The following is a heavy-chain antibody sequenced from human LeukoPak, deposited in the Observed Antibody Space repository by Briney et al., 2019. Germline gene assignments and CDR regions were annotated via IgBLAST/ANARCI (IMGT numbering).Heavy chain of an antibody. D-gene: IGHD2-2*01. Sequence: GASVKVSCKASGGTFSSYAISWVRQAPGQGLEWMGGIIPIFGTANYAQKFQGRVTITADGSTSTAYMELSSLRSEDTAVYYCARYQLLFYWFDPWGQGTLVTVSS. V-gene: IGHV1-69*13. CDR1: GGTFSSYA. J-gene: IGHJ5*02. CDR2: IIPIFGTA. CDR3: ARYQLLFYWFDP.